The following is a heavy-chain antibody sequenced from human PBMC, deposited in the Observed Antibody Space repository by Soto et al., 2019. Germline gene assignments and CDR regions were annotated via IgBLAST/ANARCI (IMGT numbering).Heavy chain of an antibody. J-gene: IGHJ6*02. D-gene: IGHD6-6*01. CDR3: ARDRQYSSSSHGMDV. V-gene: IGHV3-21*01. CDR1: GFTFSSYS. Sequence: GGSLILSCAASGFTFSSYSMNWVRQAPGKGLEWVSSISSSSSYIYYADSVKGRFTISRDNAKNSLYLQMNSLRAEDTAVYYCARDRQYSSSSHGMDVWGQGTTVTVSS. CDR2: ISSSSSYI.